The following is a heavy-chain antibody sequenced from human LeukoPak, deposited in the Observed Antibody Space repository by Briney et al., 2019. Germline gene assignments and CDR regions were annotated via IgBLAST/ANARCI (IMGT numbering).Heavy chain of an antibody. V-gene: IGHV4-59*12. Sequence: SETLSLTCTVSGGSISSYYWSWIRQPPGKGLEWIGYIYYSGSTNYNPSLKSRVTISVDTSKNQFSLKLSSVTAADTAVYYCATEMGDYDFWSGFSGRYYYYGMDVWGQGTTVTVSS. D-gene: IGHD3-3*01. CDR3: ATEMGDYDFWSGFSGRYYYYGMDV. J-gene: IGHJ6*02. CDR1: GGSISSYY. CDR2: IYYSGST.